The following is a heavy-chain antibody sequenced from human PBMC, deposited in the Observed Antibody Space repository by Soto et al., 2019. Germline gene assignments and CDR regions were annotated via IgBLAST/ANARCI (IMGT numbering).Heavy chain of an antibody. CDR2: IKADGSEK. V-gene: IGHV3-7*03. Sequence: GGSLRLSCAASGFSVGSYWMGWVRQAPGRGLERVANIKADGSEKYYMDSVRGRFTISRDNAKNSLYLQMTSLSVDDTAVYYCATGRAAGNFDYWGQGTLVTVSS. CDR3: ATGRAAGNFDY. CDR1: GFSVGSYW. J-gene: IGHJ4*02. D-gene: IGHD2-15*01.